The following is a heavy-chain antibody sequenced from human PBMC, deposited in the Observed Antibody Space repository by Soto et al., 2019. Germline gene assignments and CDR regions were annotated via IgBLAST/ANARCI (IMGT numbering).Heavy chain of an antibody. J-gene: IGHJ4*02. Sequence: QAQLVESGGGVVQPGRSGRLSCAASGFTFSSYAMHWVRQAPGKGLEWVAVISYDGSNKYYADSVKGRFTISRDNSKNTLYLQMNSLRAEDTAVYYCARERIAVAGTAFDYWGQGTLVTVSS. V-gene: IGHV3-30-3*01. D-gene: IGHD6-19*01. CDR3: ARERIAVAGTAFDY. CDR2: ISYDGSNK. CDR1: GFTFSSYA.